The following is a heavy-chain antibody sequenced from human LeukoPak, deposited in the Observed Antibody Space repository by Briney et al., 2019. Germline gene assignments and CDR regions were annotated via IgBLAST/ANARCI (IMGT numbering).Heavy chain of an antibody. CDR2: IYHSGST. J-gene: IGHJ4*02. D-gene: IGHD3-10*01. V-gene: IGHV4-38-2*02. CDR1: DYSISSGYY. CDR3: ARETATMVRGVTIDY. Sequence: PSETLSLTCTVSDYSISSGYYWGWIRQPPGKGLEWIGSIYHSGSTYYNPSLKSRVTISVDTSKNQFSLKLSSVTAADTAVYYCARETATMVRGVTIDYWGQGTLVTVSS.